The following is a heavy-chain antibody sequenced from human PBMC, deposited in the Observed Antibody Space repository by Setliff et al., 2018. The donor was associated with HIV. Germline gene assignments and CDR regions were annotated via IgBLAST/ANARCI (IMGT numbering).Heavy chain of an antibody. CDR2: VHYTGSS. D-gene: IGHD2-21*02. J-gene: IGHJ6*03. V-gene: IGHV4-39*02. CDR3: AMTLRLCDWGYMDV. CDR1: GFAISGSTYY. Sequence: SETLSLTCAATGFAISGSTYYWAWLRQSPGRGLQWIGSVHYTGSSYRNPSLKSRLTISIDTSRNHFSLNLTTVTAADTAVYYCAMTLRLCDWGYMDVWGKGT.